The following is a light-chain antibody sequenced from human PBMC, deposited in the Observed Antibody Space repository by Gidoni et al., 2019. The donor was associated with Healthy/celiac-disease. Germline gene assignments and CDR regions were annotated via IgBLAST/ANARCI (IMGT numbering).Light chain of an antibody. CDR1: HGISSA. CDR3: QQFHSYLIT. CDR2: YAS. Sequence: QVTQSPSSLSASVGDRVTITSRASHGISSALSWYQQKPGKAPKLLIYYASCLERGVPSRFSGSGSGTDFTLTISSLQPEDFATYYCQQFHSYLITFGQGTRLEIK. V-gene: IGKV1-13*02. J-gene: IGKJ5*01.